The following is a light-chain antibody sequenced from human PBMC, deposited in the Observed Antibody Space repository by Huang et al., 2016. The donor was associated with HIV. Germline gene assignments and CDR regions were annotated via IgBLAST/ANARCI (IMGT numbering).Light chain of an antibody. Sequence: DIQVPQSPSSLSASVGDRITITCRPSQRISNHLSWYQQKIGKGPKLLIYSSTVLQSGVPSRFTGRGSGTDFTLTINSLQPEDFATYYCQQTYSAPVTFGGGTRVEIK. CDR3: QQTYSAPVT. J-gene: IGKJ4*01. CDR2: SST. CDR1: QRISNH. V-gene: IGKV1-39*01.